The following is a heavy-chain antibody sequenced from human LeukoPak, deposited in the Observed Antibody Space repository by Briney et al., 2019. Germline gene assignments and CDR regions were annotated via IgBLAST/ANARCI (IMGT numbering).Heavy chain of an antibody. CDR2: ISSNGGST. V-gene: IGHV3-64*01. CDR3: ARRVGYYGSGNYFYYMDV. J-gene: IGHJ6*03. D-gene: IGHD3-10*01. CDR1: GFIFSSYA. Sequence: PGGSLRLSCTTSGFIFSSYAMHWVRQAPGMGREHVSAISSNGGSTNYANFVKGRFTISRDNSKNTLYLQMGSLRPEDMAVYYCARRVGYYGSGNYFYYMDVWGKGTTVTVSS.